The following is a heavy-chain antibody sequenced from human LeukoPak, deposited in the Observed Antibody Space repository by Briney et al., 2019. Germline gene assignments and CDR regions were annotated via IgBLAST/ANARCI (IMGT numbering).Heavy chain of an antibody. CDR1: GFTFSRYG. J-gene: IGHJ4*02. D-gene: IGHD3-22*01. V-gene: IGHV3-53*01. Sequence: GGSLRLSCAASGFTFSRYGMHWVRQAPGKGLEWVSVIYSGGSTYYADSVKGRFTISRDNSKNTLYLQMNSLRAEDTAVYYCARLTRPGSSGYWVDYWGQGTLVTVSS. CDR2: IYSGGST. CDR3: ARLTRPGSSGYWVDY.